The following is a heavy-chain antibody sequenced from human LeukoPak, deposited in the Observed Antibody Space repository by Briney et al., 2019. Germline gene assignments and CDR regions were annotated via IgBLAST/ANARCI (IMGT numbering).Heavy chain of an antibody. CDR2: ISAYNGNT. D-gene: IGHD1-26*01. CDR3: ARDGGLEWELLDFDY. V-gene: IGHV1-18*01. Sequence: ASVTVSCKASGYTFTSYGISWVRQAPGQGLEWMGWISAYNGNTNYAQKLQGRVTMTTDTSTSTAYMELRSLRSDDTAVYYCARDGGLEWELLDFDYWGQGTLVTVSS. CDR1: GYTFTSYG. J-gene: IGHJ4*02.